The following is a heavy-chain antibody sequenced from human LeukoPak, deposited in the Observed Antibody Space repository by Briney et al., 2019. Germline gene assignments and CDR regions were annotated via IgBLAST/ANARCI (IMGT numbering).Heavy chain of an antibody. CDR2: ISGSASST. CDR3: AISLWFGEIAYFDY. V-gene: IGHV3-23*01. J-gene: IGHJ4*02. D-gene: IGHD3-10*01. CDR1: GFTFTNYA. Sequence: GGSLRLSCATSGFTFTNYAMSWVRQAPGKGLEWVSAISGSASSTYYADSVKGRFTISRDNSKNTLYLQMNSLRAEDTAVYYCAISLWFGEIAYFDYWGQGTLVTVSS.